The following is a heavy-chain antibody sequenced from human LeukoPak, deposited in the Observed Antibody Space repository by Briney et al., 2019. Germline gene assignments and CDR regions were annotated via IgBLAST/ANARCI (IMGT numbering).Heavy chain of an antibody. D-gene: IGHD2-2*01. Sequence: PSETLSLTCTISSGSISSYYWSWIRQPPGKGLEWIGYIYYSGSTNYNPSLKSRVTISVDTSKNQFSLKLSSVTAADTAVYYCARGRGYCSSTSCFPAEYFQHWGQGTLVTVSS. CDR2: IYYSGST. CDR1: SGSISSYY. V-gene: IGHV4-59*01. CDR3: ARGRGYCSSTSCFPAEYFQH. J-gene: IGHJ1*01.